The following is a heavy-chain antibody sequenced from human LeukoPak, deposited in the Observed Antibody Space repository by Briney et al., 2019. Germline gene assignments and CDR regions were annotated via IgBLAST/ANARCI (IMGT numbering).Heavy chain of an antibody. V-gene: IGHV1-2*02. D-gene: IGHD6-19*01. Sequence: GASVKVSCKASGYTFTGYYMHWVRQAPGQGLEWMGWINPNTGGTNYAQKFQGRVTMTRDTTISTAYMELSRLTSDDTAVYFCASYPRYSSSTPSDYWGQGTLVTVSS. CDR2: INPNTGGT. CDR1: GYTFTGYY. J-gene: IGHJ4*02. CDR3: ASYPRYSSSTPSDY.